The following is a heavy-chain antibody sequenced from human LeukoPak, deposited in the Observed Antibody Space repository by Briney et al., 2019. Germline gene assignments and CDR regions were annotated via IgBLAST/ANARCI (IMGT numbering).Heavy chain of an antibody. CDR3: ARESRSVVTRYFQH. Sequence: GGSLRLSCAASGFTFSSYSMNWVRQAPGKGLEWVSSISSSSTYIYYADSVKGRFTISRDNAKNSLYLQMNSLRADDTAIYYCARESRSVVTRYFQHWGQGTLVTVSS. J-gene: IGHJ1*01. CDR2: ISSSSTYI. CDR1: GFTFSSYS. D-gene: IGHD4-23*01. V-gene: IGHV3-21*01.